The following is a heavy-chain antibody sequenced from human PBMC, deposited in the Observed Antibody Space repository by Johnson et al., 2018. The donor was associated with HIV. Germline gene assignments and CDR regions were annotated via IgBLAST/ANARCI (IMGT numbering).Heavy chain of an antibody. CDR2: IYSGGST. J-gene: IGHJ3*02. D-gene: IGHD3-16*01. V-gene: IGHV3-66*01. Sequence: VQLVESGGGLVQPGGSLRLSCVDSGFTVSSNHMTWVRQAPGKGLEWVSVIYSGGSTYYADSVKGRFTISRDNSKNTLYLQMNSLRAEDTAVYYCAREWGSADAFDIWGQGTMVTVSS. CDR3: AREWGSADAFDI. CDR1: GFTVSSNH.